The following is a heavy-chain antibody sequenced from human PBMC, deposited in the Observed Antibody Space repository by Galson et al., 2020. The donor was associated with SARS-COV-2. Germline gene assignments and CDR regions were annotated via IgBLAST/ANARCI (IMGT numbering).Heavy chain of an antibody. J-gene: IGHJ4*02. V-gene: IGHV3-30*18. CDR2: ISYHGSNK. CDR1: GFTFSSYG. Sequence: WGSLRLSCAASGFTFSSYGMHCFLHAPPKGLEWVALISYHGSNKYYADSVKGRFTISRDNSKNPMFLQMNSLTAEDTAVYYCAKDPVGDTRGYVDYWGQGSLVIVSS. D-gene: IGHD2-21*02. CDR3: AKDPVGDTRGYVDY.